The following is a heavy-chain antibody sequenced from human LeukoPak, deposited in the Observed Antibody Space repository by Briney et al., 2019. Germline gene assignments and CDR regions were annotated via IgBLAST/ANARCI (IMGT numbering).Heavy chain of an antibody. J-gene: IGHJ4*02. CDR2: IQYDGSSI. Sequence: GGSLRLSCAASGLRFSRNGMHWVRQSPGKGLEWLAFIQYDGSSIYYADSVKGRFTISRDNSKNTVYLQMNSLRAEDTAVYYCARGMKALVMVCARTKSYFDYWGQGTLVTVSS. D-gene: IGHD2-8*01. CDR3: ARGMKALVMVCARTKSYFDY. CDR1: GLRFSRNG. V-gene: IGHV3-30*02.